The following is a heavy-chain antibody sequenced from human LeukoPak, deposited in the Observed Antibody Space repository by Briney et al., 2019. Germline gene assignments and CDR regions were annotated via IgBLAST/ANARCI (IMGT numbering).Heavy chain of an antibody. V-gene: IGHV1-24*01. CDR3: ARDRNIVGAKWNYFDY. CDR1: GYTLTELS. J-gene: IGHJ4*02. CDR2: FDPEDGET. Sequence: ASVKVSCKVSGYTLTELSMHWVRQAPGKGLEWMGGFDPEDGETIYAQKFQGRVTITRDTSASTAYMELSSLRSEDTAVYYCARDRNIVGAKWNYFDYGGQGTLVTVSS. D-gene: IGHD1-26*01.